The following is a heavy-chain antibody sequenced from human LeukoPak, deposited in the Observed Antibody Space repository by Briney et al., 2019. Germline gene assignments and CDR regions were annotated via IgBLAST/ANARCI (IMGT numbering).Heavy chain of an antibody. CDR2: IYYSGST. CDR3: AREGYSSRFPHAFDI. V-gene: IGHV4-59*01. D-gene: IGHD6-13*01. J-gene: IGHJ3*02. CDR1: GGSISSYY. Sequence: PSETLSLTCTVSGGSISSYYWSWIRQPPGKGLEWIGYIYYSGSTNYNPSLKSRVTISVDTSKNQFSLKLSSVTAADTAVYYCAREGYSSRFPHAFDIWGQGTMVTVSS.